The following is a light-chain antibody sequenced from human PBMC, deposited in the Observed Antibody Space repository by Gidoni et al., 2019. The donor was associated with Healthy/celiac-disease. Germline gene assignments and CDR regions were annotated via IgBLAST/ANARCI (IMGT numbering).Light chain of an antibody. Sequence: IHMTQSPSSLSESVGDTVTITCRGSQSISSYLNWYQQKPGKAPKLLIYAASSLQSGVPSRFSGSGAGTDFTLTISSLQSEDLANYYCQQSYSTLETFGQGTKVEIK. CDR1: QSISSY. V-gene: IGKV1-39*01. J-gene: IGKJ1*01. CDR2: AAS. CDR3: QQSYSTLET.